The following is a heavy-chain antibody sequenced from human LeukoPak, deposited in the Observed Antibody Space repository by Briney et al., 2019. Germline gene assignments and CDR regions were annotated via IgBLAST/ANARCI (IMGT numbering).Heavy chain of an antibody. J-gene: IGHJ5*02. CDR3: ARGYSYYDFWSGYNWFDP. V-gene: IGHV1-8*01. CDR1: GYTFTSYD. Sequence: ASVTVSCKASGYTFTSYDINWVRQATGQGLEWMGWMNPNSGNTGYAQKFQGRVTMTRNTSISTAYMELSSLRSEDTAVYYCARGYSYYDFWSGYNWFDPWGQGTLVTVSS. CDR2: MNPNSGNT. D-gene: IGHD3-3*01.